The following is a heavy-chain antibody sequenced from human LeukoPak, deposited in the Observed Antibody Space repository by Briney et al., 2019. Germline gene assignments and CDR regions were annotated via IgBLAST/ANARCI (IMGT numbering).Heavy chain of an antibody. CDR3: AREDHSNYEY. D-gene: IGHD4-11*01. J-gene: IGHJ4*02. CDR1: GFTFSSYS. Sequence: GGSLRLSCAASGFTFSSYSMNWVRQAPGKGLEWVSSISSGSSYMYYADSVKGRFTISRDNAKNSLYLQMNSLRAEDTAVYYCAREDHSNYEYWGQGTLLTVSS. V-gene: IGHV3-21*04. CDR2: ISSGSSYM.